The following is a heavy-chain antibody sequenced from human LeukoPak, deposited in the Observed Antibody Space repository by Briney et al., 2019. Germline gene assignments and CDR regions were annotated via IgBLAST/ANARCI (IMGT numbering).Heavy chain of an antibody. V-gene: IGHV1-69*13. CDR3: ARDNSVGDIAWWFDP. J-gene: IGHJ5*02. CDR1: GGTFSSYA. Sequence: SVKVSCKASGGTFSSYAISWVRQAPGQGLEWMGGIIPIFGTANYAQKFQGRVTITADESTSTDYMELSSLRSEDTAVYYCARDNSVGDIAWWFDPWGQGTLVTVSS. CDR2: IIPIFGTA. D-gene: IGHD3-16*02.